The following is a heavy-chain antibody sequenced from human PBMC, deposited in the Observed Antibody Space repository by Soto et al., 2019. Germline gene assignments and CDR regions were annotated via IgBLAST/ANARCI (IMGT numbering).Heavy chain of an antibody. Sequence: PGESLKISCKGSGYSFTTYWIGWVRQMPGKGLEWMGIIYPGDSDTSYSPSFQGQVTISADKSISTAYLQWSSLKDSDTAMYYCATGGHSRYDWAGYYGIDVWGQGTTVTVYS. CDR3: ATGGHSRYDWAGYYGIDV. D-gene: IGHD5-12*01. V-gene: IGHV5-51*01. CDR2: IYPGDSDT. CDR1: GYSFTTYW. J-gene: IGHJ6*02.